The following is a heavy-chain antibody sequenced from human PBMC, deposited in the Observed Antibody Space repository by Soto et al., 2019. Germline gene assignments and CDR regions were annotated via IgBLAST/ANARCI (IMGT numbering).Heavy chain of an antibody. CDR3: AGDPDSHYIDSHASSYP. CDR1: VGTFSTYT. V-gene: IGHV1-69*08. Sequence: QVQLVQSGAEVKKPGSSVKVSCKASVGTFSTYTITWVRQAPGQGLEWMGRIIPIIGIINYAQKFQGRVTISADKFTGTAYMELTGLRSDDTAVYYCAGDPDSHYIDSHASSYPWGQGTLVTVSS. D-gene: IGHD4-4*01. J-gene: IGHJ5*02. CDR2: IIPIIGII.